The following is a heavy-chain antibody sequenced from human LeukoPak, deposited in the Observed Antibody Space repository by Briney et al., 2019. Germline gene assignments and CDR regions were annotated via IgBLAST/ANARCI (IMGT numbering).Heavy chain of an antibody. Sequence: ASVKVSCKASGYTFTGYYMHWVRQAPGQGLEWMGWINPNSGGTNYAQKFQGRVTMTRDTSISTAYMELSRLRSDDTAVYYCAGDLAAAGTDFDYWGQGTLVTVSS. J-gene: IGHJ4*02. CDR1: GYTFTGYY. D-gene: IGHD6-13*01. CDR3: AGDLAAAGTDFDY. CDR2: INPNSGGT. V-gene: IGHV1-2*02.